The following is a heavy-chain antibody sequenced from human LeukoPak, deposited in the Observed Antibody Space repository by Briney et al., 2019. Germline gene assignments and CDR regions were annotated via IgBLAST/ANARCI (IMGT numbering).Heavy chain of an antibody. Sequence: PSETLSLTCTVSGGSISGSSYYWGWIRQPPSTGLEWIGSIYYSGSTYYNPSLKSRATIFVDTSKNQFSLKLSSVTAADTAAYYCARTYSSDWYAIDYWGQGTLVTVSS. CDR2: IYYSGST. CDR1: GGSISGSSYY. V-gene: IGHV4-39*01. CDR3: ARTYSSDWYAIDY. D-gene: IGHD6-19*01. J-gene: IGHJ4*02.